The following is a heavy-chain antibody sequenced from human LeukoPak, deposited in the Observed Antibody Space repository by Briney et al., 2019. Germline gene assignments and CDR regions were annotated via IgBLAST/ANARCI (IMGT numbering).Heavy chain of an antibody. CDR1: AFTISSYW. CDR2: IKQDGSEK. V-gene: IGHV3-7*01. CDR3: VRGAYYYAY. D-gene: IGHD3-10*01. Sequence: PGGSLRLSCAASAFTISSYWMGWDRQTPGKGLEWVANIKQDGSEKYYVDSVKGRFSISRDNVKNALYLQMNSLRVDDTGIYYCVRGAYYYAYWGQGALVTVSS. J-gene: IGHJ4*02.